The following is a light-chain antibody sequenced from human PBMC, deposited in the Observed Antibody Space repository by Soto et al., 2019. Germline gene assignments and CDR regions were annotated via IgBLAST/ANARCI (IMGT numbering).Light chain of an antibody. Sequence: EIVLTQSPDTLSLSPGEGATLSCRASQSVTNSYLAWYQQKPGQAPRLLIYGASSRATGIPDSFSGSGSGTDFTLTISRLEPEDFAVYYCQQYGSFPLTFGGGTKVDIK. CDR1: QSVTNSY. V-gene: IGKV3-20*01. J-gene: IGKJ4*01. CDR3: QQYGSFPLT. CDR2: GAS.